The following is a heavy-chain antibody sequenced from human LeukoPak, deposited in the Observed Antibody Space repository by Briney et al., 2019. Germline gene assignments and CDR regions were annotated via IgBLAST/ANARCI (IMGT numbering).Heavy chain of an antibody. Sequence: GRSLRLSCAASGFSSSSYWMSWVRQAPGKGLEWVANIKQDGREKYYVDSVKGRFTISRDNAKNSLYLQMNSLRAEDTAVYYCAKGGGYDFWSGYNNWFDPWGQGTLVTVSS. CDR3: AKGGGYDFWSGYNNWFDP. CDR1: GFSSSSYW. J-gene: IGHJ5*02. D-gene: IGHD3-3*01. V-gene: IGHV3-7*01. CDR2: IKQDGREK.